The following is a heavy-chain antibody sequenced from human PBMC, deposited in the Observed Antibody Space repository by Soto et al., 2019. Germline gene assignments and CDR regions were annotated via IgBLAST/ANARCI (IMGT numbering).Heavy chain of an antibody. CDR1: GFTFSSYS. D-gene: IGHD1-1*01. V-gene: IGHV3-48*01. J-gene: IGHJ4*02. CDR2: ISSSSSTI. Sequence: EVQLVESGGGLVQPGGSLRLSCAASGFTFSSYSMNWVRQAPGKGLEWVSYISSSSSTIYYADSVKGRFTISRDNAKNSLYLQVNSLRAEDTAVYYCARDHGYRGSNYVDYWGQGTLVTVSS. CDR3: ARDHGYRGSNYVDY.